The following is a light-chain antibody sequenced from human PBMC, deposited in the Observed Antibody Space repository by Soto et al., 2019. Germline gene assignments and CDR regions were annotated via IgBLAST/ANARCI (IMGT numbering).Light chain of an antibody. V-gene: IGKV1-39*01. J-gene: IGKJ2*01. Sequence: DLQMTQSPSSLSASVGDRVTITCRASQSIYFYLNWYQQKSGKAPKLLIYAASNLQSGVPSRFSGSGSETDFTLTISSLQPEDFAAYYCQQSYSTPYTFGQGTKLEIK. CDR2: AAS. CDR3: QQSYSTPYT. CDR1: QSIYFY.